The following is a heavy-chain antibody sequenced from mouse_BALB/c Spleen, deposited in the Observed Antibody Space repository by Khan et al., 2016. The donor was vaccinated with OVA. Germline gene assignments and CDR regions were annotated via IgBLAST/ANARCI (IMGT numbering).Heavy chain of an antibody. CDR2: IWAGGST. Sequence: QVQLKESGPGLVAPSQSLSITCTVYGYSLTRYGVHWVRQPPGKGLEWLGLIWAGGSTNYNWALMSGLSIIIDNSKSLAFFMMNSLQTDDTAWYYCARSKDLARYWGQGTTLTVSS. J-gene: IGHJ2*01. D-gene: IGHD3-3*01. V-gene: IGHV2-9*02. CDR1: GYSLTRYG. CDR3: ARSKDLARY.